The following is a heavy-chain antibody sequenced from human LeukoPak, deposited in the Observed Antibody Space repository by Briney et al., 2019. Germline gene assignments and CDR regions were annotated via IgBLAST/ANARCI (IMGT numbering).Heavy chain of an antibody. V-gene: IGHV3-48*01. CDR1: GFTFSSYW. D-gene: IGHD3-10*01. Sequence: GGSLRLSCSASGFTFSSYWMSWVRQAPGKGLEWVSYISSSSSTIYYADSVKGRFTISRDNAKNSLYLQMNSLRAEDTAVYYCARDPGVLLWFGELEYYMDVWGKGTTVTVSS. J-gene: IGHJ6*03. CDR3: ARDPGVLLWFGELEYYMDV. CDR2: ISSSSSTI.